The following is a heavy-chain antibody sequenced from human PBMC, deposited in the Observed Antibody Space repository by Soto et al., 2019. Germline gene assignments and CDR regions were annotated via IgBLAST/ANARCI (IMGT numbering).Heavy chain of an antibody. CDR3: ARAVTGARLVDWYFDL. CDR1: GGSFSSYY. J-gene: IGHJ2*01. D-gene: IGHD2-21*02. CDR2: INHRGNT. V-gene: IGHV4-34*01. Sequence: PSETLSLTCVVFGGSFSSYYWRWIRQPPGKGLEGIVEINHRGNTNYNPSLKSRVSMSVDTSKNQFSLQLTSVTAADTALYYCARAVTGARLVDWYFDLWGPGTQVTVSS.